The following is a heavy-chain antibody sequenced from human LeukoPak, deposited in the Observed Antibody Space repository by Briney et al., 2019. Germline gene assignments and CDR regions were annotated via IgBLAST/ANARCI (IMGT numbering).Heavy chain of an antibody. D-gene: IGHD5-24*01. CDR1: GGSISSSN. V-gene: IGHV3-21*01. Sequence: PSGTLSLTCAVSGGSISSSNWWSWVRQPPGKGLEWVSSIRFTGSYIYYADSVKGRFTISRDDAKNLLSLQMISLRAEDTAVYYCTRAGPRRDGYNSDYWGQGTLVTVSS. J-gene: IGHJ4*02. CDR2: IRFTGSYI. CDR3: TRAGPRRDGYNSDY.